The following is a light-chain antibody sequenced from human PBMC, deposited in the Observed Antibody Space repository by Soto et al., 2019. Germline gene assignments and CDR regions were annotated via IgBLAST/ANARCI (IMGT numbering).Light chain of an antibody. J-gene: IGLJ2*01. CDR1: SGDIGTYNL. CDR3: CSYAGRSTVI. V-gene: IGLV2-23*02. Sequence: QSVLTQPASVSGSPGQSITISCTGTSGDIGTYNLVSWYQQRPGRAPKLFIFEVNKRPSGVSNRFSASKSGNTASLTISGLQAEDEADYHCCSYAGRSTVICGGGTKLTV. CDR2: EVN.